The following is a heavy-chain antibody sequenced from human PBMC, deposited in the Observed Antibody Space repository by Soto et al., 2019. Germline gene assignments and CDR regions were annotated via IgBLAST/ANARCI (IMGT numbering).Heavy chain of an antibody. D-gene: IGHD4-17*01. J-gene: IGHJ4*02. CDR2: ISGSGGST. V-gene: IGHV3-23*01. CDR3: AKAHDYGDDHFDY. Sequence: GGSLRLSCASSGFTFSSYAMSWVRQAPGKGLEWVSAISGSGGSTYYADSVKGRFTISRDNSKNTLYLQMNSLRAEDTAVYYCAKAHDYGDDHFDYWGQGTLVTVSS. CDR1: GFTFSSYA.